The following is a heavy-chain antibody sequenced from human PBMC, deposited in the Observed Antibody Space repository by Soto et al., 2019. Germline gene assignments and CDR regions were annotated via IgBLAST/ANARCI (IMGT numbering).Heavy chain of an antibody. CDR2: INPNSGGT. CDR3: ARGSLTEDSSGYSAIDYYGMDV. D-gene: IGHD3-22*01. CDR1: GYTFTGYY. Sequence: GASVKVSCKASGYTFTGYYMHWVRQAPGQGLEWMGWINPNSGGTNYAQKFQGWVTMTRDTSTSTAYMELSSLRSEDTAVYYCARGSLTEDSSGYSAIDYYGMDVWGQGTTVTVSS. V-gene: IGHV1-2*04. J-gene: IGHJ6*02.